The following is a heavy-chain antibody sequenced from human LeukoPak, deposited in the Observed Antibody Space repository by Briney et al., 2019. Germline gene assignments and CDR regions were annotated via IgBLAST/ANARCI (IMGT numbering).Heavy chain of an antibody. D-gene: IGHD5-18*01. CDR1: GFTFSSYG. Sequence: GGSLRLSCAASGFTFSSYGMHWVRQAPGKGLEWVAVISYDGSNKYYADSVKGRFTISRDNSKNTLYLQMNSLRAEDTAVYYCAREGIQLDYFDYWGQGTLVTVSS. CDR2: ISYDGSNK. V-gene: IGHV3-30*03. CDR3: AREGIQLDYFDY. J-gene: IGHJ4*02.